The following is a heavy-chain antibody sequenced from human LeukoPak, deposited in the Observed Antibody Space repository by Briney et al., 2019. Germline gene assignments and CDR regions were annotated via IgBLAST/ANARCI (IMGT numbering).Heavy chain of an antibody. CDR1: GYTFTGYY. D-gene: IGHD1-14*01. Sequence: GASVKVSCKASGYTFTGYYMHWVRQAPGQGLEWMGWISAYNGNTNYAQKLQGRVTMTTDTSTSTAYMELRSLRPDDTAVYYCARDLGVPSRYCFDYWGQGTLVTVSS. J-gene: IGHJ4*02. CDR3: ARDLGVPSRYCFDY. CDR2: ISAYNGNT. V-gene: IGHV1-18*04.